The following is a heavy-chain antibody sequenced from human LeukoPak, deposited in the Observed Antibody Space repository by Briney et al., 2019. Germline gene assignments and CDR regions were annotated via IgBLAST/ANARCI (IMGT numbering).Heavy chain of an antibody. CDR1: GDSITNFY. CDR2: IYYTGST. CDR3: ARWMGTWNAFDI. Sequence: SETLSLTCTVPGDSITNFYWNWIRQPPGKGLEWIGYIYYTGSTTFNPSLKSRVTMSVDTSKNQFSLKLSSVTAADTAVYFCARWMGTWNAFDIWGQGTVVTVSS. D-gene: IGHD1-1*01. J-gene: IGHJ3*02. V-gene: IGHV4-59*01.